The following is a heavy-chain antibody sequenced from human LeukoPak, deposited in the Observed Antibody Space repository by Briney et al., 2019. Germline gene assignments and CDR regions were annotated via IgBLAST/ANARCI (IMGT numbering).Heavy chain of an antibody. D-gene: IGHD3-10*01. CDR1: GFTFSSYD. J-gene: IGHJ4*02. CDR3: ANENYYGSGSYADH. Sequence: GGSLRLSCAASGFTFSSYDMHWVRQAPGKGLEWVAFIRYDGSNKYYADSVKGRSTISRDNSKNTLYLQMNSLRAEDTAVYYCANENYYGSGSYADHWGQGTLVTVSS. CDR2: IRYDGSNK. V-gene: IGHV3-30*02.